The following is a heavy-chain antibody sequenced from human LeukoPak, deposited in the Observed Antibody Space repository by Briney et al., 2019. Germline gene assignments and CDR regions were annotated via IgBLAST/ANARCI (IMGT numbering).Heavy chain of an antibody. V-gene: IGHV3-30-3*01. CDR1: GFTFSSYA. J-gene: IGHJ3*02. D-gene: IGHD3-10*01. CDR2: ISYDGSNK. CDR3: ARDSLWFGELTAFDI. Sequence: GGSLRLSCAASGFTFSSYAMHWVRQAPGKGLEWVAVISYDGSNKYYADSVKGRFTISRDNSKNTLYLQMNSLRAEDTAVYYCARDSLWFGELTAFDIWGQGTMVTVSS.